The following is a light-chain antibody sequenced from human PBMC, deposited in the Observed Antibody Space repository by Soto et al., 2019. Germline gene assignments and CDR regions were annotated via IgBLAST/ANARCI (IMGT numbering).Light chain of an antibody. CDR1: QSVTSSY. CDR2: GAS. Sequence: EIVLTQSPGTLSLSPGERATLSCRASQSVTSSYLAWYQQKPGQAPRRLIYGASIRATGIPDRFSGSGSRTDFTLTISRLEPEDFALYFRQQYHSSPLTFGQGTKVDIK. CDR3: QQYHSSPLT. V-gene: IGKV3-20*01. J-gene: IGKJ1*01.